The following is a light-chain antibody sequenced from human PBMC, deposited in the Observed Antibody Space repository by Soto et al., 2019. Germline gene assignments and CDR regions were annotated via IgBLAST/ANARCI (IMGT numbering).Light chain of an antibody. V-gene: IGLV2-14*01. Sequence: QSVLTQPASVSGSPGQSITISCTGTSSDVGGFDFVSWFQRRPGKAPRLIIYEVTNRPSGISDRFSSSKSGNTASLTISGLQAEDEADYFCSSYITTTTLYVFGSGTKVT. CDR2: EVT. J-gene: IGLJ1*01. CDR1: SSDVGGFDF. CDR3: SSYITTTTLYV.